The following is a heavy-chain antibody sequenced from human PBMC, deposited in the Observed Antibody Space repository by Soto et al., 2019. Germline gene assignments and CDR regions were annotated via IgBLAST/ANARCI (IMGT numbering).Heavy chain of an antibody. CDR2: INPNSGNI. Sequence: SVKVSCKASGDTFTTYDINWVRQATGHGLEWMGWINPNSGNIGYAQRFQGRVTMTRDTAIRTAYMEVSSLRSDGTAVYYCARGRASGSYYLLDYWGQGTLVTVSS. V-gene: IGHV1-8*01. CDR1: GDTFTTYD. J-gene: IGHJ4*02. D-gene: IGHD3-10*01. CDR3: ARGRASGSYYLLDY.